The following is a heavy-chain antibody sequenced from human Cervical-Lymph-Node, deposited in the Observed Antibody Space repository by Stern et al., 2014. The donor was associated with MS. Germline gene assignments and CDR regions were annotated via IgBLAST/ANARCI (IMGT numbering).Heavy chain of an antibody. CDR3: ASPLTATSVPFGYYGMDV. V-gene: IGHV1-69*01. CDR1: GGTFSNYA. J-gene: IGHJ6*02. CDR2: IVPLFGKP. Sequence: QLVQSGAEVKKPGSSVKVSCKASGGTFSNYATSWVRQARGQGLEWMGGIVPLFGKPNYAQKFQGRVTITADESTSTAYMDLSSLRSEDTAVYYCASPLTATSVPFGYYGMDVWGQGTTVTVS. D-gene: IGHD4-17*01.